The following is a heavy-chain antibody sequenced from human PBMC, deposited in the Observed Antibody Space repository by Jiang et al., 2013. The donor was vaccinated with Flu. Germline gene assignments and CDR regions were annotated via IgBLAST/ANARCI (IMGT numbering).Heavy chain of an antibody. J-gene: IGHJ4*02. CDR3: AKDMHYYDSSGYSYYFDY. CDR2: ISWNSGSI. V-gene: IGHV3-9*01. D-gene: IGHD3-22*01. Sequence: QLLESGGGLVQPGRSLRLSCAASGFTFDDYAMHWVRQAPGKGLEWVSGISWNSGSIGYADSVKGRFTISRDNAKNSLYLQMNSLRAEDTALYYCAKDMHYYDSSGYSYYFDYWGQGTLVTVSS. CDR1: GFTFDDYA.